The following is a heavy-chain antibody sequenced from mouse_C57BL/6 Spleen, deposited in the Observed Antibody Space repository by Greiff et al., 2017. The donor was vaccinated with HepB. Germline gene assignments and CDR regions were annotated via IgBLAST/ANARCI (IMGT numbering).Heavy chain of an antibody. D-gene: IGHD1-1*01. Sequence: EVKLMESEGGLVQPGSSMKLSCTASGFTFSDYYMAWVRQVPEKGLEWVANINYDGSSTYYLDSLKSRFIISRDNAKNILYLQMSSLKSEDTATYYCARDIYGSSFFDYWGQGTTLTVSS. CDR2: INYDGSST. V-gene: IGHV5-16*01. J-gene: IGHJ2*01. CDR1: GFTFSDYY. CDR3: ARDIYGSSFFDY.